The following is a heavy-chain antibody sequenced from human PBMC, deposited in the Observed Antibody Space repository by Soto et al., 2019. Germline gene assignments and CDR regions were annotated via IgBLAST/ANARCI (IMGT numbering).Heavy chain of an antibody. CDR2: IYYSGST. D-gene: IGHD1-26*01. CDR3: ARKLLSGWFDP. Sequence: PSETLSLTCTVSGGSISSYYWSWIRQPPGKGLEWIGYIYYSGSTNYNPSLKSRVTISVDTSKNQFSLKLSSVTAADTAVYYCARKLLSGWFDPWGQGTLVTVSS. J-gene: IGHJ5*02. V-gene: IGHV4-59*08. CDR1: GGSISSYY.